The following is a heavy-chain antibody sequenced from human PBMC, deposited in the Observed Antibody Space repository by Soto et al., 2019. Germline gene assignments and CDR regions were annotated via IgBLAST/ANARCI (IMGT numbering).Heavy chain of an antibody. V-gene: IGHV3-7*01. D-gene: IGHD3-10*01. CDR3: GRDPGGLADAFDI. J-gene: IGHJ3*02. CDR1: GFTFSSYW. CDR2: IKQDGSEK. Sequence: EVQLVESGGGLVQPGGSLRLSCAASGFTFSSYWMSWVRQAPGKGLEWVANIKQDGSEKYYVDSVKGRFTISRDNAKNSLYLQMNSLRAEDTAVYYCGRDPGGLADAFDIWGQGTMVTVSS.